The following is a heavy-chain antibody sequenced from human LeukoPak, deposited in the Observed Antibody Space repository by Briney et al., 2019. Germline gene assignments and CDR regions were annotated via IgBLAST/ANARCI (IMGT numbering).Heavy chain of an antibody. Sequence: GGSLRLSCAASVFTFTSDAMSWVRQAPGKGLEWVSAISGSGGSTYYAYSVKGRFTISRDNSKNTLYLQMNSLRAEDTAVYCCAKDGVWFGELPYFDYWGQGTLVTVSS. D-gene: IGHD3-10*01. V-gene: IGHV3-23*01. CDR1: VFTFTSDA. CDR3: AKDGVWFGELPYFDY. CDR2: ISGSGGST. J-gene: IGHJ4*02.